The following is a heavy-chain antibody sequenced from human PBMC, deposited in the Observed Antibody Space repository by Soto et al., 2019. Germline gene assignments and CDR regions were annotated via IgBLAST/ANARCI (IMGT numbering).Heavy chain of an antibody. J-gene: IGHJ4*02. CDR1: GFTFSSYG. CDR3: AKALPASWDAFDY. V-gene: IGHV3-30*18. Sequence: GGSLRLSCAGSGFTFSSYGMHWVRQAPGKGLEWVAVISYDGSNKYYADSVKGRFTISRDNSKNTLYLQMNSLRAEDTAVYYCAKALPASWDAFDYWGQGTLVTVSS. D-gene: IGHD2-2*01. CDR2: ISYDGSNK.